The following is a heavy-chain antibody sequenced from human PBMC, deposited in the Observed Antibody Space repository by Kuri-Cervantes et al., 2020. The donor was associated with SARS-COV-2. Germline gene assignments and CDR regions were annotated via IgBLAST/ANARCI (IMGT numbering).Heavy chain of an antibody. D-gene: IGHD2/OR15-2a*01. CDR3: AHGRGVIALPQG. Sequence: SGPTLVKPTQTLTLTCTLSGFSLSTSGMCVSWIRQPPGKALEWLARIDWDDDKYYSTSLKTRLTISKDTSKNQVVLTMTNMDPVDTATYYCAHGRGVIALPQGWGQGTLVTVSS. CDR1: GFSLSTSGMC. CDR2: IDWDDDK. J-gene: IGHJ4*02. V-gene: IGHV2-70*12.